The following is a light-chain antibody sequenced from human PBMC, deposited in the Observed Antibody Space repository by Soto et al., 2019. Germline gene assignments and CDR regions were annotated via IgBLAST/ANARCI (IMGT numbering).Light chain of an antibody. CDR2: EVT. J-gene: IGLJ2*01. V-gene: IGLV2-14*01. CDR1: SSDIGGYNY. Sequence: QSALTQPASVSGSPGQSITISCTGTSSDIGGYNYVSWYQQHPGRAPKLMIYEVTNRPSGVSNRFSGSKSGNTASLTISVLQAEDEADYYCNSYTTSGTLTFGGGTKLTVL. CDR3: NSYTTSGTLT.